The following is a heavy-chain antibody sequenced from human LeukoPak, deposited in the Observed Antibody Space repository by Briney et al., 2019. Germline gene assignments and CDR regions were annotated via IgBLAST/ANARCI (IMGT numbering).Heavy chain of an antibody. CDR2: FDPEDGET. Sequence: ASVKVSCKVSGYTLTELSMHRVRQAPGKGLEWMGGFDPEDGETIYAQKFQGRVTMTEDTSTDTAYMELSSLRSEDTAVYYCATASMTTVTTVDYYYYGMDVWGQGTTVTVSS. J-gene: IGHJ6*02. CDR1: GYTLTELS. D-gene: IGHD4-17*01. V-gene: IGHV1-24*01. CDR3: ATASMTTVTTVDYYYYGMDV.